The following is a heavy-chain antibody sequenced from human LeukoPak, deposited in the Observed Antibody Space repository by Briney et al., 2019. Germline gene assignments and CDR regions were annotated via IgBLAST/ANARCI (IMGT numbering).Heavy chain of an antibody. CDR3: ARAHDGVLRYFDWLSPPAKYYFDY. D-gene: IGHD3-9*01. CDR2: ISAYSGNT. J-gene: IGHJ4*02. CDR1: GYTFTSYG. V-gene: IGHV1-18*01. Sequence: ASVKVSCKASGYTFTSYGISWVRQAPGQGLEWMGWISAYSGNTNYAQKLQGRATMTTDTSTSTAYMELRSLRSDDTAVYYCARAHDGVLRYFDWLSPPAKYYFDYWGQGTLVTVSS.